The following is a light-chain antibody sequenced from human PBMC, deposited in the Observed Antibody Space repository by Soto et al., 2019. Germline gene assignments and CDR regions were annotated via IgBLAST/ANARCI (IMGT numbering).Light chain of an antibody. CDR2: AAS. V-gene: IGKV1-39*01. J-gene: IGKJ4*01. CDR3: QQYNDWPLT. CDR1: QSISNH. Sequence: DIQMTQSPSSLSASVEDRVIITCRASQSISNHLNWYQQKPGKAPKLLIFAASSLQSGVPSRFSGSRSGPDFTLTISSLQPEDSAVYYCQQYNDWPLTFGGGTKVDIK.